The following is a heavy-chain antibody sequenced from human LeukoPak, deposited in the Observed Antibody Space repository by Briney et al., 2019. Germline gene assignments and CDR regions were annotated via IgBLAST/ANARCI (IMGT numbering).Heavy chain of an antibody. CDR3: TTSVYGDNPWDYYYYYMDV. V-gene: IGHV3-74*01. J-gene: IGHJ6*03. CDR1: GIIFSNYW. CDR2: INRDGSST. D-gene: IGHD4-17*01. Sequence: GGSLRLSCAASGIIFSNYWMHWVRQAPGKGLVWVSRINRDGSSTSYADSVKGRFTISRDDSKNTAYLQMNSLKTEDTAVYYCTTSVYGDNPWDYYYYYMDVWGKGTTVTVSS.